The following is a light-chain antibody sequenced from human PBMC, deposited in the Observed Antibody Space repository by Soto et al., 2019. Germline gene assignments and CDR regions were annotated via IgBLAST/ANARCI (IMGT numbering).Light chain of an antibody. CDR3: QQYGSSPQT. Sequence: EIVLTQSPGTLSLSPGERATLSCRASQSVSSSYLAWYQQKPGQAPRLLIYGASSRATGIPDRFSGIGSGTYFTLTISILEPEDFAVYYCQQYGSSPQTFGQGTKV. CDR1: QSVSSSY. CDR2: GAS. J-gene: IGKJ1*01. V-gene: IGKV3-20*01.